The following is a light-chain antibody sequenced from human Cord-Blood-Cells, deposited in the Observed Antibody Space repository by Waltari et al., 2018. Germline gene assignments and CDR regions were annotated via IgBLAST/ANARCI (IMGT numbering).Light chain of an antibody. CDR2: LGA. Sequence: DIVMTQSPLSLPVTPGEPASISCRPSQSLLHSNGYNYLDWYLQKPGQSPQLLIYLGANRASGVPDRCSGSGSGTDFTLKISRVEAEDVGVYYCMQALQTPPWTFGQGTKVEIK. CDR1: QSLLHSNGYNY. CDR3: MQALQTPPWT. V-gene: IGKV2-28*01. J-gene: IGKJ1*01.